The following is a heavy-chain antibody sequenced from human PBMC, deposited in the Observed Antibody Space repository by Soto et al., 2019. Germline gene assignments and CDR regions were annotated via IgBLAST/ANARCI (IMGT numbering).Heavy chain of an antibody. CDR1: GGSISSYY. J-gene: IGHJ4*02. V-gene: IGHV4-59*12. Sequence: PSETLSLTCTVSGGSISSYYWSWIRQPPGKGLEWIGYIYYSGSTNYNPSLKSRVTISVDTSKNQFSLKLSSVTAADTAVYYCARDFENYNYFAYWGQGTPVTVSS. CDR3: ARDFENYNYFAY. D-gene: IGHD3-10*01. CDR2: IYYSGST.